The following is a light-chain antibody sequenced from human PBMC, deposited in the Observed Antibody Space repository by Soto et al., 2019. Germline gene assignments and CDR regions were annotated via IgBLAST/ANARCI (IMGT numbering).Light chain of an antibody. CDR3: QQRSSWSFT. CDR2: ATS. V-gene: IGKV3-11*01. CDR1: QNINSY. Sequence: EIVLTQSPATLSLSPGERATLSCRASQNINSYLAWYQQKPGQAPRLLIYATSNRATGIPARFSGSGSGTDFTLSISSLEPEDFAVYYCQQRSSWSFTFGPGTKVDI. J-gene: IGKJ3*01.